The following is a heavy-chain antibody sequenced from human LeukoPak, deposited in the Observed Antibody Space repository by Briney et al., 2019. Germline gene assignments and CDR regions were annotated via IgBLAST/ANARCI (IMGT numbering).Heavy chain of an antibody. Sequence: ASVKVSCKASGYTFTNSAIHWVRQAPGQRLEWMGWINPGNGNTKYSQKFQGRITITRDTSASTAYMELSSLRSEDTAVYYCATRPGIEVAGFDFWAQGTLVTVSS. J-gene: IGHJ4*02. V-gene: IGHV1-3*01. D-gene: IGHD6-19*01. CDR2: INPGNGNT. CDR1: GYTFTNSA. CDR3: ATRPGIEVAGFDF.